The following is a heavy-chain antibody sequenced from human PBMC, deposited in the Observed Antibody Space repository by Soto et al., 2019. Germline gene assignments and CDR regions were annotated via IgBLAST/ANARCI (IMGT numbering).Heavy chain of an antibody. Sequence: TSETLSLTCTVSGGSISSSSYYWGWIRQPPGKGLEWIGSIYYSGSTYYNPSLKSRVTISVDTSKNQFSLKLSSVTAADTAVYYCARGRSVYYYYYYMDVWGKGTTVTGLL. V-gene: IGHV4-39*01. J-gene: IGHJ6*03. D-gene: IGHD6-6*01. CDR3: ARGRSVYYYYYYMDV. CDR2: IYYSGST. CDR1: GGSISSSSYY.